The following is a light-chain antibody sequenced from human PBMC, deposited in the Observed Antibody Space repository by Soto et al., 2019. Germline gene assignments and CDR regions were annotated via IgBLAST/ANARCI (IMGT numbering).Light chain of an antibody. CDR2: GAS. CDR3: QQYDNSPLT. Sequence: DIVLTQSPGTLSLSPGERAALSCRASQSVSSSYLAWYQQKTGQAPRLLIYGASNRATGIADRFSGSGSGTDFTLTISRLEPEDFAVYYCQQYDNSPLTFGGGTKVEIK. V-gene: IGKV3-20*01. CDR1: QSVSSSY. J-gene: IGKJ4*01.